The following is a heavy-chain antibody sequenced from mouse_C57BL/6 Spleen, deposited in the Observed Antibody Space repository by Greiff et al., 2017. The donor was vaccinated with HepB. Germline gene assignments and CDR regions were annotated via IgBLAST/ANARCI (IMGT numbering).Heavy chain of an antibody. D-gene: IGHD2-3*01. CDR3: AREENDGYSFAY. CDR2: IYPGDGDT. CDR1: GYAFSSSW. Sequence: VKLMESGPELVKPGASVKISCKASGYAFSSSWMNWVKQRPGKGLEWIGRIYPGDGDTNYNGKFKGKATLTADKSSSTAYMQLSSLTSEDSAVYFCAREENDGYSFAYWGQGTLVTVSA. J-gene: IGHJ3*01. V-gene: IGHV1-82*01.